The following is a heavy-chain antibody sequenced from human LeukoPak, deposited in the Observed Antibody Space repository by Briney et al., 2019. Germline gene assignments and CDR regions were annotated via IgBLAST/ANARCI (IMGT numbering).Heavy chain of an antibody. CDR1: GGSFSGYF. D-gene: IGHD4-23*01. CDR3: ARVRRVRWSTQGYFDY. V-gene: IGHV4-34*01. CDR2: INHGGNA. J-gene: IGHJ4*02. Sequence: SETLSLTCAVYGGSFSGYFWTWMRQPPGKGLEWIGEINHGGNAIYNPSLKSRVTMSADPSKNQFSLNLGSVTAADTAIYSCARVRRVRWSTQGYFDYWGRGALVTV.